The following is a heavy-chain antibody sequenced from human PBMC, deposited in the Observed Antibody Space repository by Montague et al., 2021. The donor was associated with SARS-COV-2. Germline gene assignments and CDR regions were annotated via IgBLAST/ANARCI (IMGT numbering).Heavy chain of an antibody. CDR1: GGSISSNNYY. D-gene: IGHD5-12*01. V-gene: IGHV4-39*02. CDR2: IYDSGNT. CDR3: ARRGRKLVPVATTLGGFDI. Sequence: SETLSLTCTVSGGSISSNNYYWDWIRQPPGKGLEWIGSIYDSGNTYYNPSLKSRVTISLDTSKNHFSLMLHSVTAADTAVYYCARRGRKLVPVATTLGGFDIWGQGTMVTVSS. J-gene: IGHJ3*02.